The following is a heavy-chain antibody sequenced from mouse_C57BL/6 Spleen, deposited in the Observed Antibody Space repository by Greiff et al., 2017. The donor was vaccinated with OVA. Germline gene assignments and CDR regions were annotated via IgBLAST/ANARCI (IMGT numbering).Heavy chain of an antibody. CDR1: GYTFTSYT. J-gene: IGHJ2*01. CDR3: ARSYYDYDESDY. Sequence: VQLQQSGAELARPGASVKMSCKASGYTFTSYTMHWVKQRPGQGLEWIGYINPSSGYTKYNQKFKDKATLTADKSSSTAYMQLSSLTSEDSAVDYCARSYYDYDESDYWGQGTTLTFSS. V-gene: IGHV1-4*01. D-gene: IGHD2-4*01. CDR2: INPSSGYT.